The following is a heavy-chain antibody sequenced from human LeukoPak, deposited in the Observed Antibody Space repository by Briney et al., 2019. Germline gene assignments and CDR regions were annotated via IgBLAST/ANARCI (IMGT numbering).Heavy chain of an antibody. D-gene: IGHD6-25*01. CDR3: ARRGRNSSGWQDYL. CDR2: IYHTGST. CDR1: GGSISSYY. V-gene: IGHV4-59*01. Sequence: SETLSLTCTVSGGSISSYYWSWIRQPPGKGLEWIANIYHTGSTNYNPSLSSRVTISIDTAKYQFSLKLTSVTAADTAVYYCARRGRNSSGWQDYLWGQGTLVTVSS. J-gene: IGHJ4*02.